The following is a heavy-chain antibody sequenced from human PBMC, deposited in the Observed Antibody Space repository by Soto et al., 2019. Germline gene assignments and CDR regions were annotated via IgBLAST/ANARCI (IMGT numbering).Heavy chain of an antibody. CDR3: ARDIEGSIVSGAFDI. Sequence: EASVKVSCKASGGTFSSYAISWVRQAPGQGLEWMGGIIPIFGTANYAQKFQGRVTITADESTSTAYMELSSLRSEDTAVYYCARDIEGSIVSGAFDIWGQGTMVTVSS. V-gene: IGHV1-69*13. J-gene: IGHJ3*02. CDR1: GGTFSSYA. D-gene: IGHD2-15*01. CDR2: IIPIFGTA.